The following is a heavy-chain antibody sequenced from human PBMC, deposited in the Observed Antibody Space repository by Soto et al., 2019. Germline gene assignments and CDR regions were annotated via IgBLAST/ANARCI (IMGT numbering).Heavy chain of an antibody. J-gene: IGHJ4*02. Sequence: QVQLVQSGAEVKKPGASVKVSCKASGYTFTSYGITWVRQAPGQGLEWMGWISAYNGNTNYAQKLQGRVTMTTDTSTSTASMELRSLRADDTAVYYCAGDRGSYALDYWGQGTLVTVSS. D-gene: IGHD1-26*01. CDR1: GYTFTSYG. V-gene: IGHV1-18*01. CDR2: ISAYNGNT. CDR3: AGDRGSYALDY.